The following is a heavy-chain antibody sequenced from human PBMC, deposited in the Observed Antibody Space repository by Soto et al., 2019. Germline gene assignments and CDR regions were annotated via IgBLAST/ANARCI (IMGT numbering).Heavy chain of an antibody. V-gene: IGHV1-18*01. CDR2: ISAYNGNT. J-gene: IGHJ4*02. CDR1: GYTFTSYG. CDR3: ARDEGGVATGDSDY. D-gene: IGHD5-12*01. Sequence: ASVKVSCKASGYTFTSYGISCVRQAPGQGLEWMGWISAYNGNTNYAQKLQGRVTMTTDTSTSTAYMELRSLRSDDTAVYYCARDEGGVATGDSDYWGQGTLVTVSS.